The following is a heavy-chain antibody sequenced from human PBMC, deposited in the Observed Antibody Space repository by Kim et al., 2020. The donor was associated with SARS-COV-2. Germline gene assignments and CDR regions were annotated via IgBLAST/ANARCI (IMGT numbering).Heavy chain of an antibody. CDR3: AKEPTLYVVVVLTLDY. D-gene: IGHD2-15*01. CDR2: ISGRGDNT. Sequence: GGSLRLSCAASGFTFSDYAMSWVRQAPGKGLEWVSVISGRGDNTHYADSVKGRFTISRDNTKNTLYLHMNSLRAEDTAVYYCAKEPTLYVVVVLTLDYWGQGTLVTVSS. J-gene: IGHJ4*02. CDR1: GFTFSDYA. V-gene: IGHV3-23*01.